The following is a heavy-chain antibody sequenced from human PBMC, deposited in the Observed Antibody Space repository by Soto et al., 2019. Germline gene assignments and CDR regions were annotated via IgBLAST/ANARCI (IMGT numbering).Heavy chain of an antibody. CDR2: ISSSGSTI. J-gene: IGHJ6*02. Sequence: QVQLVESGGGLVKPGGSLRLSCAASGFTFSDYYMSWLRQAPGKGLEWVSYISSSGSTIYYADSVKGRFTISRDNAKNSLYLLMISLRAEDTAVYYCVRVKLRYDYVLGSYPLGRYYYGMDVWGQGTTVTVSS. V-gene: IGHV3-11*01. CDR3: VRVKLRYDYVLGSYPLGRYYYGMDV. D-gene: IGHD3-16*01. CDR1: GFTFSDYY.